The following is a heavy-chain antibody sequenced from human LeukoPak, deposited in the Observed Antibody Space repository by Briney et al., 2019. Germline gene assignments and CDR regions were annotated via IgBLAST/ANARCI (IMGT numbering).Heavy chain of an antibody. Sequence: EGSLRLSCAASGFTFSSYAMHWVRQAPGKGLEWVAVISYDGSNKYYADSVKGRFTISRDNSKNTLYLQMNSLRAEDTAVYYCAREYYGSGSYTRSLDYWGQGTLVTVSS. D-gene: IGHD3-10*01. CDR3: AREYYGSGSYTRSLDY. CDR2: ISYDGSNK. J-gene: IGHJ4*02. CDR1: GFTFSSYA. V-gene: IGHV3-30*04.